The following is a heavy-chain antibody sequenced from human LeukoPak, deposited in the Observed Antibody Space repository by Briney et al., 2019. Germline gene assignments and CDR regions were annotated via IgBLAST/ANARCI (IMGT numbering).Heavy chain of an antibody. V-gene: IGHV4-39*01. J-gene: IGHJ4*02. Sequence: SETLSLTCTVSGGSVSSTTYYWSWIRQPPGKGLEWIASINYSGSTYYNPSLKSRVTSSVDTSENQFSLKLSSVTAADTAVYYCARYVVYSSGKYYFDYCGEGTLGTVSS. CDR2: INYSGST. D-gene: IGHD3-10*01. CDR3: ARYVVYSSGKYYFDY. CDR1: GGSVSSTTYY.